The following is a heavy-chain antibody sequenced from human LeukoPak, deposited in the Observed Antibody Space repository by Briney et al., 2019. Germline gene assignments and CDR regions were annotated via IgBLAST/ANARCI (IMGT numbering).Heavy chain of an antibody. Sequence: GGSLRLSCAASGFTYIRDWTAWVRQAPGKGREWVANIKEDGSEKNYVDSVKGRFTISRDNAENSVYLQMNDLRAEDTGVYYCATKEPSTSGWSYWGQGTLVTVSS. D-gene: IGHD6-19*01. V-gene: IGHV3-7*01. J-gene: IGHJ4*02. CDR2: IKEDGSEK. CDR3: ATKEPSTSGWSY. CDR1: GFTYIRDW.